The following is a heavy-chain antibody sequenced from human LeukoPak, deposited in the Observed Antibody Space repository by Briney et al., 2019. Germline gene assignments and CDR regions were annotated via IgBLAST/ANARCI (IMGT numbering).Heavy chain of an antibody. CDR3: ARALGY. J-gene: IGHJ4*02. V-gene: IGHV4-34*01. CDR2: INHSGST. CDR1: GGSFSGHC. Sequence: PSETLSLTCAVYGGSFSGHCWSWIRQPPGKGLEWIGEINHSGSTNYNPSLKSRVTISVDTSKNQFSLRLSSVTAADTAVYYCARALGYWGQGTLVTVSS.